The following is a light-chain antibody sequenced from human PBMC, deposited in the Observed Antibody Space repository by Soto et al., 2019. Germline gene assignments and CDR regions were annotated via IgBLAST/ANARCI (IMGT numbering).Light chain of an antibody. J-gene: IGLJ2*01. V-gene: IGLV2-14*01. Sequence: QSVLTQPVSVSGSPGQSITISCTGTSSDVGGYNYVSWYQQHPGKAPKLMIYEVTKRPSGVSNRFSGSKSGNTASLTISGLQAEDESDYYCSSYTSISTLVFGRGTKLTVL. CDR2: EVT. CDR1: SSDVGGYNY. CDR3: SSYTSISTLV.